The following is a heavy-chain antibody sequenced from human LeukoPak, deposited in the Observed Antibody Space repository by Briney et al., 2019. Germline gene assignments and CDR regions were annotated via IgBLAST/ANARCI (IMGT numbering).Heavy chain of an antibody. V-gene: IGHV4-39*01. J-gene: IGHJ6*02. D-gene: IGHD2-2*01. CDR3: ARQADIVVVPAFYYYYYGTDV. CDR1: GGSISSSSYY. Sequence: SETLSLTCTVSGGSISSSSYYWGWLRQPPGKGLEWIGSIYYSGSTYYNPSLKSRVTISVDTSKNQFSLKLSSVTAADTAVYYCARQADIVVVPAFYYYYYGTDVWGQGTTVTVSS. CDR2: IYYSGST.